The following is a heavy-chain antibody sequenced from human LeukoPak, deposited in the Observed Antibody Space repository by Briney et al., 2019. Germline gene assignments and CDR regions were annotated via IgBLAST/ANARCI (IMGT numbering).Heavy chain of an antibody. D-gene: IGHD6-19*01. V-gene: IGHV3-23*01. CDR1: GFTFSSYA. J-gene: IGHJ6*02. CDR3: AKSLLSVAYYYYYGMDV. CDR2: ISGSGGST. Sequence: AGGSLRLSCAASGFTFSSYAMSWVRQAPGKGPEWVSAISGSGGSTYYADSVKGRFTISRDNSKNTLYLQMNSLRAEDTAVYYCAKSLLSVAYYYYYGMDVWGQGTTVTVSS.